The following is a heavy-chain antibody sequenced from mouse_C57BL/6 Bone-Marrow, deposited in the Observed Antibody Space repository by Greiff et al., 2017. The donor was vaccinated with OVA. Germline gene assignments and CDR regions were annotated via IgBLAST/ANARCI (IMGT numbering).Heavy chain of an antibody. D-gene: IGHD2-1*01. CDR1: GFTFSSYT. CDR3: AGQLLWLDY. J-gene: IGHJ2*01. CDR2: ISGGGGNT. V-gene: IGHV5-9*01. Sequence: EVKLMESGGGLVKPGGSLKLSCAASGFTFSSYTMSWVRQTPEKRLEWVATISGGGGNTYYPDSVKGRFTISRDNAKNTLYLQMSSLRSEDTALYYCAGQLLWLDYWGQGTTLTVSS.